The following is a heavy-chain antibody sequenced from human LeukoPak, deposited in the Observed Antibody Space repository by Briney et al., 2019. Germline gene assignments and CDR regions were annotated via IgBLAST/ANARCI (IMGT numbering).Heavy chain of an antibody. D-gene: IGHD5-12*01. CDR1: GYTFTSYD. CDR3: AKAGIVATMNADWFDP. CDR2: MNLNSGNT. V-gene: IGHV1-8*01. J-gene: IGHJ5*02. Sequence: ASVKVSCKASGYTFTSYDINWVRQATGQGLEWMGWMNLNSGNTGYAQKFRGRVTMTRDTSISTAYMELSSLRSEDTAVYYCAKAGIVATMNADWFDPWGQGTLVTVSS.